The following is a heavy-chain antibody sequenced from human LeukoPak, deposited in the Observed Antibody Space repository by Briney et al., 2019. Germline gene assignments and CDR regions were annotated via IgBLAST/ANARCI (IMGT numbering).Heavy chain of an antibody. D-gene: IGHD2-15*01. Sequence: GASVKVSCKASGYTFTSYATNWVRQAPGQGLEWMGWINTNTGNPTYAQGFTGRFVFSLDTSVSTAYLQISSLKAEDTAVYYCARGLACSGGSCYDYWGQGTLVTVSS. V-gene: IGHV7-4-1*02. CDR3: ARGLACSGGSCYDY. CDR1: GYTFTSYA. CDR2: INTNTGNP. J-gene: IGHJ4*02.